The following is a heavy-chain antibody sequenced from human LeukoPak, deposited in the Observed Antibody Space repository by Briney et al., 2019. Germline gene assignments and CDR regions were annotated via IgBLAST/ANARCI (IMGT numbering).Heavy chain of an antibody. J-gene: IGHJ4*02. V-gene: IGHV4-39*07. Sequence: PSETLSLTCTVSGGSISSSSYYWGWIRQPPGKGLEWIGSIYYSGSTYYNPSLKSRVTISVDTSKNQFSLKLSSVTAADTAVYYCARDGGWEPTGYFDYWGQGTLVTVSS. CDR2: IYYSGST. CDR1: GGSISSSSYY. D-gene: IGHD1-26*01. CDR3: ARDGGWEPTGYFDY.